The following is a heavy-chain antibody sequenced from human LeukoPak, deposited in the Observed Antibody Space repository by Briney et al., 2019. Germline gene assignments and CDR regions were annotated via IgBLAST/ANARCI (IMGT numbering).Heavy chain of an antibody. D-gene: IGHD6-19*01. CDR1: GFNFREYG. J-gene: IGHJ4*02. V-gene: IGHV3-33*01. CDR2: MWNDGITG. Sequence: GGSLRLSCEASGFNFREYGMHWVRQAPGKGLEWVAGMWNDGITGKYADSVRGRFSVSRDKSKNTVYLQMDSLRADDTSVYSCARDGSGWSSDYWGQGTLVTVSS. CDR3: ARDGSGWSSDY.